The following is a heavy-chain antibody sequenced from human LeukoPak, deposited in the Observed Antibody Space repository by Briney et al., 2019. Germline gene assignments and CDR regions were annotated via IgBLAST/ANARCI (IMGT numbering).Heavy chain of an antibody. CDR3: ASRYSSSCFDP. V-gene: IGHV4-39*01. CDR2: IYYSGST. CDR1: GGSISSSSYY. D-gene: IGHD6-13*01. J-gene: IGHJ5*02. Sequence: SETLSLTCTVSGGSISSSSYYWGWIRQPPGKGLEWIGSIYYSGSTYYNPSLKSRVTISVDRSKTQFSPKLSSVTAADTAVYYCASRYSSSCFDPWGQGTLVTVSS.